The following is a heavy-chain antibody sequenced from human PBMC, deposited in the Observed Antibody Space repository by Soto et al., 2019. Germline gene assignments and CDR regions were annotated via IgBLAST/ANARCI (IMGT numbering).Heavy chain of an antibody. J-gene: IGHJ4*02. V-gene: IGHV3-23*01. CDR2: ISKGAGST. CDR1: GFTFSHHA. CDR3: AKIYSTLSEYYFAY. D-gene: IGHD4-4*01. Sequence: GGPLRLSCAAPGFTFSHHAVSWVRLAPGKGLEWVSAISKGAGSTYYADSVKGRFTISRDNSKNTLYLQMNNLTAEDTAGYYCAKIYSTLSEYYFAYWGQGALVTVSS.